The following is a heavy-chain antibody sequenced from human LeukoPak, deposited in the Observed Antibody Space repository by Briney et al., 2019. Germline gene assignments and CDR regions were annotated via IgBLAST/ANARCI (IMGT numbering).Heavy chain of an antibody. V-gene: IGHV3-23*01. CDR2: ISGGGGST. J-gene: IGHJ4*02. Sequence: PGGSQRLSCAVSGFTFTSYSMNWVRQAPGKGLEWVSTISGGGGSTYYADSVKGRFTISRDNSKNTLYLQVNSLRAEDTAVYYCAKGGKWDVTPFDYWGQGTLVTVSS. D-gene: IGHD1-26*01. CDR3: AKGGKWDVTPFDY. CDR1: GFTFTSYS.